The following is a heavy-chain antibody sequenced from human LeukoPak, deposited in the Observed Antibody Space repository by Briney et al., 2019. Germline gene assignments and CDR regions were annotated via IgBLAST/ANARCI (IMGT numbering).Heavy chain of an antibody. J-gene: IGHJ4*02. Sequence: PGGSLRLSCAASGFTFSSYGMSWVRQAPGKGLEWVSAISGSGGSTYYADSVKGRFTISRDNSKNTLYLQMNSLRAEDTAVYYCAKLVPPSQAAAGVIDYWGQGTLVTVSS. CDR2: ISGSGGST. D-gene: IGHD6-13*01. V-gene: IGHV3-23*01. CDR1: GFTFSSYG. CDR3: AKLVPPSQAAAGVIDY.